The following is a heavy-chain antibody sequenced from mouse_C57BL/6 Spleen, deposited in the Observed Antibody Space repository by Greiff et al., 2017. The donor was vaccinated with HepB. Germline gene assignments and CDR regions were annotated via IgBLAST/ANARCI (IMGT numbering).Heavy chain of an antibody. CDR2: ISSGSSTI. J-gene: IGHJ4*01. CDR1: GFTFSDYG. V-gene: IGHV5-17*01. Sequence: EVKLMESGGGLVKPGGSLKLSCAASGFTFSDYGMHWVRQAPEKGLEWVAYISSGSSTIYYADTVKGRFTISRDNAKNTLFLQMTSLRSEDTAMYYCARQDYYGSSYLYAMDYWGQGTSVTVSS. CDR3: ARQDYYGSSYLYAMDY. D-gene: IGHD1-1*01.